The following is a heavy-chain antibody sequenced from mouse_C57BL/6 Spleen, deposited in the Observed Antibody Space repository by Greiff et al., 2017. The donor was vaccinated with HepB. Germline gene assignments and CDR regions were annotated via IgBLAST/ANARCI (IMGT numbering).Heavy chain of an antibody. V-gene: IGHV1-76*01. D-gene: IGHD4-1*01. CDR2: IYPGSGNT. CDR3: ARFGLGRRFDY. J-gene: IGHJ2*01. Sequence: VQLQQSGAELVRPGASVKLSCKASGYTFTDYYINWVKQRPGQGLEWIARIYPGSGNTYYNEKFKGKATLTAEKASSTAYMQLSSLTSEDSAVYLCARFGLGRRFDYWGQGTTLTVSS. CDR1: GYTFTDYY.